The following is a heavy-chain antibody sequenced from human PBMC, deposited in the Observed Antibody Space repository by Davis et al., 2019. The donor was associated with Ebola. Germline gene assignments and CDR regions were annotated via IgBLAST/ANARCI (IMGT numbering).Heavy chain of an antibody. Sequence: MPSETLSLTCTVSGGSISSYYWSWIRQPPGKGLEWIGYIYYSGSTNYNPSLKSRVTISVDTSKNQFSLKLNSVTAADTAVYFCARGGGWFDPWGQGTLVTVSS. J-gene: IGHJ5*02. CDR2: IYYSGST. CDR1: GGSISSYY. D-gene: IGHD3-16*01. CDR3: ARGGGWFDP. V-gene: IGHV4-59*08.